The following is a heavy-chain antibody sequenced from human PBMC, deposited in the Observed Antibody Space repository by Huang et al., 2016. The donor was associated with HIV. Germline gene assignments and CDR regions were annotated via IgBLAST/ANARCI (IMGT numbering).Heavy chain of an antibody. J-gene: IGHJ4*02. D-gene: IGHD3-10*01. V-gene: IGHV4-61*01. Sequence: QVQLQESGPGLVKPSETLSLTFTVSGGSVSSGSYYWSWIRQPPGKGLEWIGYIYYSASTNYNPSLKSRVTISVDTSKNQFSLKLSSVTAADTAVYYCARGTGSGSFDYWGQGTLVTVSS. CDR2: IYYSAST. CDR1: GGSVSSGSYY. CDR3: ARGTGSGSFDY.